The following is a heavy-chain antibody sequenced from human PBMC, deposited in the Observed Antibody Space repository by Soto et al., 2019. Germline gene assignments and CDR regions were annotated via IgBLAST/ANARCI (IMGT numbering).Heavy chain of an antibody. CDR1: GFTFSSDR. CDR2: IKQAGSEK. J-gene: IGHJ4*02. CDR3: ARGSSAAD. V-gene: IGHV3-7*04. D-gene: IGHD6-13*01. Sequence: EVQLVESGGGLVQPGGSLSLSCADSGFTFSSDRMSWVRQAQGKGLEWVANIKQAGSEKYYVDSVKGRFTISRDKATNSLYLQINSLRAEATAVYFCARGSSAADWGQGTLVTVSS.